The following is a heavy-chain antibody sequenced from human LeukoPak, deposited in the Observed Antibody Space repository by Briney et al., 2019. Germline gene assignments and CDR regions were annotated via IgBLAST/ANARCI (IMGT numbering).Heavy chain of an antibody. CDR2: ISAYSGNT. V-gene: IGHV1-18*01. Sequence: ASVKVSCKASGYTFTSYGISWVRQAPGQGLEWMGWISAYSGNTNYAQKLQGRVTMTTDTSTSTAYMELRSLRSDDTAVYYCARGYSSGWSTIYYYYGMDVWGQGTTVTVSS. J-gene: IGHJ6*02. CDR1: GYTFTSYG. CDR3: ARGYSSGWSTIYYYYGMDV. D-gene: IGHD6-19*01.